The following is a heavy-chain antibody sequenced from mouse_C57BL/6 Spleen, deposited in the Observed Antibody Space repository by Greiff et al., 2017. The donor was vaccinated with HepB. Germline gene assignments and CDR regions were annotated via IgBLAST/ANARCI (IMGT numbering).Heavy chain of an antibody. J-gene: IGHJ4*01. Sequence: QVHVKQPGAELVKPGASVKMSCKASGYTFTSYWITWVKQRLGQGLEWIGDIYPGSGSTNYNEKFKSKATLTVDTSSSTAYMQLSSLTSEDSAVYYCARPLYGSYAMDYWGQGTSVTVSS. CDR3: ARPLYGSYAMDY. D-gene: IGHD1-1*01. V-gene: IGHV1-55*01. CDR2: IYPGSGST. CDR1: GYTFTSYW.